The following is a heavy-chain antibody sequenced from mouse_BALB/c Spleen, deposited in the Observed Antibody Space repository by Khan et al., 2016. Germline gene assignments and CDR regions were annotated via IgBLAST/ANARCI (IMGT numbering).Heavy chain of an antibody. CDR1: GYSITSDYA. J-gene: IGHJ2*01. CDR2: ISYSGST. V-gene: IGHV3-2*02. Sequence: EVQLQESGPGLVKPSQSLSLTCTVTGYSITSDYAWNWIRQFPGNKLEWMGYISYSGSTSYNPSLKSRISITPDTSKNQFFLQLNSVTTEDTATYYGARSPYYFDDWGEGTTLTVSS. CDR3: ARSPYYFDD.